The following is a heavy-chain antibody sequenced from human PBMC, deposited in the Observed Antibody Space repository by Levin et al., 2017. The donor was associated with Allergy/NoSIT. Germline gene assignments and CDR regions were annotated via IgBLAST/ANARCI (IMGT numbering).Heavy chain of an antibody. CDR2: IYSGGQT. J-gene: IGHJ4*02. CDR3: AATPGFDY. V-gene: IGHV3-53*01. CDR1: GFTVSGNY. Sequence: GGSLRLSCAASGFTVSGNYMSWVRQAPGNGLEWVSVIYSGGQTSYADSVKGRFTISRDESKNILYLHMNSLTVEDTAMYYCAATPGFDYWGQGTLVTVS.